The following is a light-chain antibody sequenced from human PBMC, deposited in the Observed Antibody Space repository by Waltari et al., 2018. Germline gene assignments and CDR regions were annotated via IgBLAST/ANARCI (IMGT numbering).Light chain of an antibody. CDR3: KKYSNSPHS. CDR2: GVS. Sequence: TILTQSPATLSLFPGERATLSCSASPSVDNYLAWSQQKLGQAPRLLMYGVSNRATGIPDRCSGSVSGTEFTLTISSLEPEDFGVYFCKKYSNSPHSFGQGTRVESK. J-gene: IGKJ2*03. CDR1: PSVDNY. V-gene: IGKV3-11*01.